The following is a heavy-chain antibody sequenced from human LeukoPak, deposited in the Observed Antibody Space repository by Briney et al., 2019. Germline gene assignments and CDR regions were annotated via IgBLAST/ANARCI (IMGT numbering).Heavy chain of an antibody. D-gene: IGHD2-8*02. V-gene: IGHV3-74*01. CDR3: VRDARYCPDV. CDR1: GFTFNSYW. CDR2: LISDGSSA. Sequence: SGGSLRLSCAASGFTFNSYWMHWVRQAPGKGLVWVSRLISDGSSASYADSVKGRFTISRDNTKNILYLQMNSLRAEDTAVYYCVRDARYCPDVWGQGTAVTVSS. J-gene: IGHJ6*02.